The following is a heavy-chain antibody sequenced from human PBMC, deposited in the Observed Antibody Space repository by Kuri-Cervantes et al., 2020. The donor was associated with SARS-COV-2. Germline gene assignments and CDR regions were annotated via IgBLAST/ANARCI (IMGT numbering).Heavy chain of an antibody. Sequence: GESLKISCAASGFTFSSYWMSWVRQAPGKGLEWVSNIGPSGTTKYYADSVKGRFTISRDNAKNSLYLQMNSLRAEDTAVYYCAREGDIVVVHDAFDIWGQGTMVTVSS. CDR1: GFTFSSYW. V-gene: IGHV3-48*04. CDR2: IGPSGTTK. CDR3: AREGDIVVVHDAFDI. J-gene: IGHJ3*02. D-gene: IGHD2-2*01.